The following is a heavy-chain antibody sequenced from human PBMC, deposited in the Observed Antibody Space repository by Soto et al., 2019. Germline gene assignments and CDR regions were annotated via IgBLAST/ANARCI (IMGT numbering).Heavy chain of an antibody. D-gene: IGHD4-4*01. CDR1: GASISSSNY. V-gene: IGHV4-4*02. CDR2: IYQSGST. J-gene: IGHJ6*02. Sequence: SETLSLTCTVSGASISSSNYWTWVRQPPGKGLEWIGEIYQSGSTNYDPSLKRRLTISVDKSKNQFSLKLRSVTAADTAVYYCARLTVIMAGDYYYYGMDVWGQGTTVTVSS. CDR3: ARLTVIMAGDYYYYGMDV.